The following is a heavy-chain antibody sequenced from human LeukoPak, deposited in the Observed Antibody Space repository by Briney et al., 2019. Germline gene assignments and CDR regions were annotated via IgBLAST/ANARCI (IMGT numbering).Heavy chain of an antibody. J-gene: IGHJ2*01. D-gene: IGHD6-19*01. CDR1: GGTFSSYA. V-gene: IGHV1-18*01. Sequence: ASVKVSCKASGGTFSSYAISWVRQAPGQGLEWMGWISAYNGNTNYAQKLQGRVTMTTDTSTSTAYMELRSLRSDDTAVYYCARDYSSGWGGYFDLWGRGTLVTVSS. CDR2: ISAYNGNT. CDR3: ARDYSSGWGGYFDL.